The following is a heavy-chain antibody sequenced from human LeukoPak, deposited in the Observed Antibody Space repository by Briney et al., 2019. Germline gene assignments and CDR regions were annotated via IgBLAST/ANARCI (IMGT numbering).Heavy chain of an antibody. CDR1: GYTFTSYA. D-gene: IGHD3-10*01. Sequence: ASVKVSCKASGYTFTSYAMHWVRQAPGQRLEWMGWTNAGNGNTKYSQKFQGRVTITRDTSASTAYMELSSLRSEDTAVYYCARDFRVYGSGSYYNPPGYWGQGTLVTVSS. J-gene: IGHJ4*02. V-gene: IGHV1-3*01. CDR3: ARDFRVYGSGSYYNPPGY. CDR2: TNAGNGNT.